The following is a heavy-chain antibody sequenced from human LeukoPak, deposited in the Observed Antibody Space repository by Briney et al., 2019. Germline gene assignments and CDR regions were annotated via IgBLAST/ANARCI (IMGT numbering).Heavy chain of an antibody. V-gene: IGHV4-39*07. D-gene: IGHD3-16*02. CDR3: ARGNGYYDYVWGSYRPAALNFDY. Sequence: SETLSLTCTVSGGSISSSSYYWGWIRQPPGKGLEWIGSIYYSGSTNYNPSLRSRVTISVDTSKNQFSLKLSSVTAADTAVYYCARGNGYYDYVWGSYRPAALNFDYWGQGTLVTVSS. CDR2: IYYSGST. CDR1: GGSISSSSYY. J-gene: IGHJ4*02.